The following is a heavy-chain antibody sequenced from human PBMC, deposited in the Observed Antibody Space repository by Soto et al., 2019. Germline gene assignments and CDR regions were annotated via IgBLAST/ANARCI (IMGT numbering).Heavy chain of an antibody. V-gene: IGHV4-34*01. CDR3: AREIVVVTADAFDI. J-gene: IGHJ3*02. Sequence: QVQLQQWGAGLLKPSETLSLTCAVYGGSFSGYYWSWIRQPPGKGLEWIGEINHSGSTNYNPSLKSRVTISVDTSKNQFSLKLSSVTAADTAVYYCAREIVVVTADAFDIWGQGTMVTVSS. CDR2: INHSGST. CDR1: GGSFSGYY. D-gene: IGHD2-21*02.